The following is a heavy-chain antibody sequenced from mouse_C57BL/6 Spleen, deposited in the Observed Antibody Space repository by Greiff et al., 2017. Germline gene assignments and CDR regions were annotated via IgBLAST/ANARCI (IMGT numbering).Heavy chain of an antibody. CDR1: GFTFSDYG. CDR2: ISSGSSTI. J-gene: IGHJ4*01. CDR3: ARGGLDDGSSYAMDY. D-gene: IGHD2-3*01. Sequence: DVQLVESGGGLVKPGGSLKLSCAASGFTFSDYGMHWVRQAPEKGLEWVAYISSGSSTIYYADTVKGRFTIARDNAKNTLFLQMTSLRSEDTAMYYCARGGLDDGSSYAMDYWGQGTSVTVSS. V-gene: IGHV5-17*01.